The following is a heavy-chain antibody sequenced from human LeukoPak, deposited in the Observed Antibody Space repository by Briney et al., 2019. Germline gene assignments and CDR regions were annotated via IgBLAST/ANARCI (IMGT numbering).Heavy chain of an antibody. Sequence: PGRSLRLSCAASGFTFSSYGMHWVRQAPGKGLEWVAVIWYDGSNKYYADSVKGRFTISRDNSKNTLYLQMNSLRAEDTAVYYCARDTYCGGDCYPFNYSMDVWEKGTTVTVSS. J-gene: IGHJ6*03. V-gene: IGHV3-33*01. CDR3: ARDTYCGGDCYPFNYSMDV. D-gene: IGHD2-21*01. CDR2: IWYDGSNK. CDR1: GFTFSSYG.